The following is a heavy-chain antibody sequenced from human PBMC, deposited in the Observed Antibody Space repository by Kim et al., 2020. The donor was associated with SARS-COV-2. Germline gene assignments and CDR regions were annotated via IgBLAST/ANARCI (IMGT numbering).Heavy chain of an antibody. Sequence: GGSLRLSCAASGFTFSSYWMHWVRQAPGKGLVWVSRIYSDGSGTSYAYSVKGRFTISRDNAKNTLYLQMNSLRAEDTALYYCARRAVDSSGTYYFDYWGQGTLVTVSS. CDR2: IYSDGSGT. CDR1: GFTFSSYW. CDR3: ARRAVDSSGTYYFDY. J-gene: IGHJ4*02. V-gene: IGHV3-74*01. D-gene: IGHD3-22*01.